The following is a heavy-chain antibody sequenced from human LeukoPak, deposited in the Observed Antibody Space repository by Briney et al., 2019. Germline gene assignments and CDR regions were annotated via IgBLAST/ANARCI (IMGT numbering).Heavy chain of an antibody. D-gene: IGHD3-22*01. CDR2: ISYDGSNK. Sequence: GGSLRLSCAASGFTFSSYAMHWVRQAPGKGLEWVAVISYDGSNKYYADSVKGRFTISRDNSKNTLYLQMNSLRAEDTAVYCCARAVIVVVSEWFDYWGQGTLVTVSS. J-gene: IGHJ4*02. CDR1: GFTFSSYA. V-gene: IGHV3-30*04. CDR3: ARAVIVVVSEWFDY.